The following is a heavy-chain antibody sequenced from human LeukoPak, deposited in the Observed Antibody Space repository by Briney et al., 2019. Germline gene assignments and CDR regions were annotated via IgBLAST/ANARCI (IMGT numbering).Heavy chain of an antibody. V-gene: IGHV3-11*06. Sequence: GGSLRLSCADSGFTFSDYYMSWIRQAPGKGLEWVSYISSSSSYTNYADSVKGRFTISRDNAKNSLYLQMNSLRAEDTAVYYCARDLMVRGVSYYGMDGWGKGTTVTVSA. CDR2: ISSSSSYT. J-gene: IGHJ6*04. D-gene: IGHD3-10*01. CDR3: ARDLMVRGVSYYGMDG. CDR1: GFTFSDYY.